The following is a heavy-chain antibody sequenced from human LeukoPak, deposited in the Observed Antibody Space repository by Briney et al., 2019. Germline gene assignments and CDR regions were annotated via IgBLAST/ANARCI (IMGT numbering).Heavy chain of an antibody. CDR2: ISSSGSTI. CDR3: ARAGGYCSGGSCYYYYGMDV. J-gene: IGHJ6*02. V-gene: IGHV3-11*04. CDR1: GFTFSNAW. Sequence: GGSLRLSCAASGFTFSNAWMSWVRQAPGKGLEWVSYISSSGSTIYYADSVKGRFTISRDNAKNSLYLQMNSLRAEDTAVYYCARAGGYCSGGSCYYYYGMDVWGQGTTVTVSS. D-gene: IGHD2-15*01.